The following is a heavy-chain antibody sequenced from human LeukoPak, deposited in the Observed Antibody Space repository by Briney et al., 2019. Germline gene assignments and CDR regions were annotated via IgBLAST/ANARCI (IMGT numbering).Heavy chain of an antibody. D-gene: IGHD2-21*02. CDR2: INPNSGGT. Sequence: GASVTVSCKASGYTFTSYYMHWVRQAPGQGLEGMGWINPNSGGTNYAQKYQGRVTITRDTSISTAYMELSRLRSDDTAVYYCARFLPVTAPGFFDYWGQGTLVTVSS. V-gene: IGHV1-2*02. CDR3: ARFLPVTAPGFFDY. CDR1: GYTFTSYY. J-gene: IGHJ4*02.